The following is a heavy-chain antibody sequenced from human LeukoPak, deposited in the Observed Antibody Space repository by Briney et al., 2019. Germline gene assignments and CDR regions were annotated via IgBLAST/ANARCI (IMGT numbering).Heavy chain of an antibody. V-gene: IGHV3-30*03. CDR1: GFTFSSYG. Sequence: PGGSLRLSCAASGFTFSSYGMHWVRQAPGKGLEWVAVISYDGSNKYYADSVKGRFTISRDNSKNTLYLQMSSLRAEDTAVYSCASGTTVTMDYWGQGTLVTVSS. J-gene: IGHJ4*02. CDR3: ASGTTVTMDY. D-gene: IGHD4-17*01. CDR2: ISYDGSNK.